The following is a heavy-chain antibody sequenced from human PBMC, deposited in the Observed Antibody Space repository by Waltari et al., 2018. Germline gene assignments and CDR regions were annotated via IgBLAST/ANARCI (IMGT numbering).Heavy chain of an antibody. Sequence: QVQLQQWGAGLLQSSETLSLTCAVYGGSFSGYYWGWVRPPPGKGLEWFGEINHAGYTNHNPSLRSRVTMSADTSKSQFSLKLNSVTAADTAVYYCVRLEDCTGPGGHCYSGDPFALDVWGQGTTVTVSS. V-gene: IGHV4-34*02. CDR1: GGSFSGYY. J-gene: IGHJ6*02. D-gene: IGHD2-15*01. CDR3: VRLEDCTGPGGHCYSGDPFALDV. CDR2: INHAGYT.